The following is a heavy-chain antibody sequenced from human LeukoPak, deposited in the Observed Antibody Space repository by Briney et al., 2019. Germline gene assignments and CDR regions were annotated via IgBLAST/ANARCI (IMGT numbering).Heavy chain of an antibody. CDR3: ARDGITYYFDY. Sequence: SQTLSLTCTVSGGSISSGGYYWSCIRLPPGKGLEWIGYIYHSGSTYYNPSLKSRVTISVDRSKNQFSLKLSSVTAADTAVYYCARDGITYYFDYWGQGTLVTVSS. V-gene: IGHV4-30-2*01. D-gene: IGHD1-14*01. J-gene: IGHJ4*02. CDR2: IYHSGST. CDR1: GGSISSGGYY.